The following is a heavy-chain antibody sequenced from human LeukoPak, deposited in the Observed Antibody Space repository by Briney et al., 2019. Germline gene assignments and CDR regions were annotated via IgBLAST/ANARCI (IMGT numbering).Heavy chain of an antibody. Sequence: SVKVSCTASGGTFANYAISWVRKAPGQGLEWMGGIIPIFGTGDSAQKFQGRLTITADESTRTTYMELSSLRSEDTGVYYCAKGHDDFRQFDYWGQGTLVTVSS. J-gene: IGHJ4*02. CDR1: GGTFANYA. V-gene: IGHV1-69*13. D-gene: IGHD3-3*01. CDR2: IIPIFGTG. CDR3: AKGHDDFRQFDY.